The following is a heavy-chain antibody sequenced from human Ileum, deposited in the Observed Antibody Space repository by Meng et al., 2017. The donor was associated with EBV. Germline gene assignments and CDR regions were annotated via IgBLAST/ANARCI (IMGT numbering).Heavy chain of an antibody. J-gene: IGHJ4*02. V-gene: IGHV4-4*02. D-gene: IGHD3-16*01. CDR3: ARDFGPHQLWY. Sequence: QSRGSAQGVCKPLGHLSLTCAVAGGSISSSNGWSLVRQPPGKGLEWIGEIYHSGSTNYNPSLKSRVTISVEKSKNQFSLKLSSVTAADTAVYYCARDFGPHQLWYWGQGTLVTVSS. CDR2: IYHSGST. CDR1: GGSISSSNG.